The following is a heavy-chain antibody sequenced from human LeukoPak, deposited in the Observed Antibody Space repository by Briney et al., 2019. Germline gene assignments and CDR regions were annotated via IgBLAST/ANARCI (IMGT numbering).Heavy chain of an antibody. V-gene: IGHV3-9*01. CDR2: ISWNSDNI. Sequence: PGGSLRLSCAVSGFTFDDYAMHWVRQAPGKGLEWVSSISWNSDNIGYADSVKGRFTISRDNAKNSLYLQMNSLRAEDTALYYCAKDLTEQQLVEDAFDIWGQGTMVTVSS. D-gene: IGHD6-13*01. CDR3: AKDLTEQQLVEDAFDI. J-gene: IGHJ3*02. CDR1: GFTFDDYA.